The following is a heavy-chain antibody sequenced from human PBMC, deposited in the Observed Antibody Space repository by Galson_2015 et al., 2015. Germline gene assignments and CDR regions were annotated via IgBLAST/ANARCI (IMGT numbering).Heavy chain of an antibody. D-gene: IGHD2-2*01. CDR2: INTNTGNP. J-gene: IGHJ4*02. CDR1: GYTFTSYT. V-gene: IGHV7-4-1*02. CDR3: ARAGGYCSTTSCYGLDH. Sequence: SVKVSCKASGYTFTSYTMNWVRQAPGRGPEWMGWINTNTGNPTYAPGFTGRFVFPLDTSVNTAYLQISSLKAEDTAVYYCARAGGYCSTTSCYGLDHWGQGTLVTVSS.